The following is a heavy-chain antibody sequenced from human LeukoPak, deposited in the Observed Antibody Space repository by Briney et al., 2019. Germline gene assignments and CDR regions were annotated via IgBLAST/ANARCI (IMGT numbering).Heavy chain of an antibody. CDR1: GGSISSGGYY. D-gene: IGHD3-9*01. V-gene: IGHV4-30-2*01. Sequence: SQTLSLTCTVSGGSISSGGYYWSWIRQPPGKGLEWIGYIYHSGSTYYNPSLKSRVTISVDRSKNQFSLKLSSVTAADTAVYYCARGYYDILTGYYIGAFDIWGQGTTVTVSS. CDR3: ARGYYDILTGYYIGAFDI. J-gene: IGHJ3*02. CDR2: IYHSGST.